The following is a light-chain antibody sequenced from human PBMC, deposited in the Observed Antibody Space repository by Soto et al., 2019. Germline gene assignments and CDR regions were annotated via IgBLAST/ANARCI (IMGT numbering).Light chain of an antibody. Sequence: TVVTQASSFSGSPAGTVTLTCGLISGSVSTPNNPNWYQQTPGQAPRTLISSTSTPSPGVPDRFSGSIIGNKAALTITGAQADDESDYYCALFMGNGISVFGTGTKVTVL. J-gene: IGLJ1*01. CDR1: SGSVSTPNN. CDR3: ALFMGNGISV. V-gene: IGLV8-61*01. CDR2: STS.